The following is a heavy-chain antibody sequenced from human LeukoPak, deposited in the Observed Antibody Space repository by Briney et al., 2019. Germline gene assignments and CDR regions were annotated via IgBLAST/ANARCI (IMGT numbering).Heavy chain of an antibody. Sequence: GASVKVSCKVSGYTLTELSMHWVRQAPGKGLEWMGWMNPNSGNTGYAQKFQGRVTMTRNTSISTAYMELSSLRSEDTAVYYCARGTAGVTIFGVVRYDAFDIWGQGTMVTVSS. CDR2: MNPNSGNT. J-gene: IGHJ3*02. CDR1: GYTLTELS. CDR3: ARGTAGVTIFGVVRYDAFDI. D-gene: IGHD3-3*01. V-gene: IGHV1-8*01.